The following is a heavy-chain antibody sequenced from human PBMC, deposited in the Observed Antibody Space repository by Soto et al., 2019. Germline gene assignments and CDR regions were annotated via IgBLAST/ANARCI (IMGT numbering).Heavy chain of an antibody. Sequence: GASVKVSCKASGGTFSSYAISWVRQAPGQGLEWMGGIIPIFGTANYAQKFQGRVTITADESTSTAYMELSSLRSEDTAVYYCARFDHYYYYGMDVWGQGTTVTVSS. V-gene: IGHV1-69*13. CDR2: IIPIFGTA. CDR3: ARFDHYYYYGMDV. J-gene: IGHJ6*02. CDR1: GGTFSSYA.